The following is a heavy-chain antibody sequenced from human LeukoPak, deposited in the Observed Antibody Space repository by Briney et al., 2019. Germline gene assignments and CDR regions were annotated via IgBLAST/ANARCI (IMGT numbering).Heavy chain of an antibody. J-gene: IGHJ3*02. V-gene: IGHV3-48*01. CDR3: ARDLVTTSGAFDI. CDR2: ISSSSSTI. D-gene: IGHD3-9*01. CDR1: GFTFSSYS. Sequence: GGSLRLSCAASGFTFSSYSMNWVRQAPGKGLEWVPYISSSSSTIYYADSVKGRFTISRDNAKNSLYLQMNSLRAEDTAVYYCARDLVTTSGAFDIWGQGTMVTVSS.